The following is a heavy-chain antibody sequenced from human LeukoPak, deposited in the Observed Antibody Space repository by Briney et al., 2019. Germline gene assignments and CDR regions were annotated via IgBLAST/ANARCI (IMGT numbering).Heavy chain of an antibody. CDR2: ISGSGDST. Sequence: GGSLRLSCAASGLTFSSYAMSWVRQAPGKGLEWVSAISGSGDSTYYGDSVKGRFTISRDNSKNTLYLQMNSLRAEDTAVYYCAKTRPLDSSSWSHGDYWGQGTLVTVSS. CDR1: GLTFSSYA. CDR3: AKTRPLDSSSWSHGDY. J-gene: IGHJ4*02. V-gene: IGHV3-23*01. D-gene: IGHD6-13*01.